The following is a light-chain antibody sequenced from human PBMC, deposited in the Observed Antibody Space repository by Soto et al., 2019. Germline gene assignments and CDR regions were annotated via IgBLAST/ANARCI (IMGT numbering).Light chain of an antibody. CDR1: QSINIW. CDR3: QQYYTSPWT. Sequence: DIQRARSPSALSASVGDRVTITCGASQSINIWLAWYQQRPGKDPNLLIYKSSSLERGVPSRFNGSGSGTEFTLTIPSLQPDDFATYYCQQYYTSPWTFGQGTKVDIK. V-gene: IGKV1-5*03. J-gene: IGKJ1*01. CDR2: KSS.